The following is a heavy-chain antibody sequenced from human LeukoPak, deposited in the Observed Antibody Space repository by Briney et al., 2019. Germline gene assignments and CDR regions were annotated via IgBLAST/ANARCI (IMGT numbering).Heavy chain of an antibody. CDR2: IYYSGST. V-gene: IGHV4-59*12. Sequence: PSETLSLTCTVSGGSISSYYWSWIRQPPGKGLEWIGYIYYSGSTNYNPSLKSRVTISVDTSKNQFSLKLSSVTAADTAVYYCARSGYYYGDGYYYYMDVWGKGTTVTISS. CDR1: GGSISSYY. J-gene: IGHJ6*03. D-gene: IGHD4-17*01. CDR3: ARSGYYYGDGYYYYMDV.